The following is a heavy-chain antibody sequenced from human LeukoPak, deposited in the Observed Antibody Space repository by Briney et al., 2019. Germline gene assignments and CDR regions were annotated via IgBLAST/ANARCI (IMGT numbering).Heavy chain of an antibody. V-gene: IGHV3-74*01. CDR3: ARPYCSGSSCYSGNWLDP. Sequence: GGSLRLSCAASGFTFSSYWMHWVRHAPGKGLVWVSRINSDGSSTNYADSVKGRFTISRDNAKNTLYLQMNSLRAEDTAVYYCARPYCSGSSCYSGNWLDPWGQGTLVTVSS. CDR1: GFTFSSYW. J-gene: IGHJ5*02. CDR2: INSDGSST. D-gene: IGHD2-15*01.